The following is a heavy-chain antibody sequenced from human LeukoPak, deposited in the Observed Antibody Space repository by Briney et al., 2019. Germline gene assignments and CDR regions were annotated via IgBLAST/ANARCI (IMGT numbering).Heavy chain of an antibody. Sequence: GGSLRLSCAASGFTFDDYAMHWVRQAPGKGLEWVSGISWNSGYIGYADSVKGRFTISRDNAKNSLYLQMNGLRAEDTAVYYCARVNSGSYNRDWFDPWGQGTLVTVSS. V-gene: IGHV3-9*01. CDR2: ISWNSGYI. CDR1: GFTFDDYA. CDR3: ARVNSGSYNRDWFDP. D-gene: IGHD3-10*01. J-gene: IGHJ5*02.